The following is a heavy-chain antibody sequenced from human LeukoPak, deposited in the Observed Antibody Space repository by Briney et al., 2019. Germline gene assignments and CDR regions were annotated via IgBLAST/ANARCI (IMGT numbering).Heavy chain of an antibody. V-gene: IGHV5-51*01. CDR2: IYPGDSDT. J-gene: IGHJ3*02. Sequence: GESLKISCKGSGYSFTSYWIGWVRQMPGKGLEWMGIIYPGDSDTRYSPSFQGQVTISADKSISTAYLQWSSLKASDTAMYYCARHKPYKLGYCSSTSCYDAFDIWGQGTMVTVSS. CDR3: ARHKPYKLGYCSSTSCYDAFDI. D-gene: IGHD2-2*01. CDR1: GYSFTSYW.